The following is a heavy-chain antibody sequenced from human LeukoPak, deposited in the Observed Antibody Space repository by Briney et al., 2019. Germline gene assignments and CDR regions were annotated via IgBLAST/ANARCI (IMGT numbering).Heavy chain of an antibody. CDR1: GYTFTTYG. D-gene: IGHD3-16*01. V-gene: IGHV1-18*01. Sequence: ASVKVSCEASGYTFTTYGIGGGRQAPGEGLEWMGGISGYKGNTNYAQKCQGRVTMTTETSTSTAYMELRSLRSDDPAVYYCARTSHESVLYWSDPWGQGTLVNVSS. CDR3: ARTSHESVLYWSDP. CDR2: ISGYKGNT. J-gene: IGHJ5*02.